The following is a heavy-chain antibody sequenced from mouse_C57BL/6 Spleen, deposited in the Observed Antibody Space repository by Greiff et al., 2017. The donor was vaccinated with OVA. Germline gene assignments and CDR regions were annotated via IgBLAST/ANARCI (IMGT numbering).Heavy chain of an antibody. D-gene: IGHD1-1*01. Sequence: VKVEESGPGLVAPSQSLSITCTVSGFSLTSYGVHWVRQPPGKGLEWLVVIWSDGSTTYNSALKSRLSISKDNSKSQVFLKMNSLQTDDTAMYYCARHPYGSSYDYAMDYWGQGTSVTVSS. CDR2: IWSDGST. V-gene: IGHV2-6-1*01. J-gene: IGHJ4*01. CDR3: ARHPYGSSYDYAMDY. CDR1: GFSLTSYG.